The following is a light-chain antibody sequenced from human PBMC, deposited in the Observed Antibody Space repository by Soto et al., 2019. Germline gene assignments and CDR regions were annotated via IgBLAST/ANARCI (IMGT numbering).Light chain of an antibody. J-gene: IGLJ3*02. CDR1: YGSVSTNYF. Sequence: QAVVTQEPSFSVSRGTTVTLTCALNYGSVSTNYFASWYQQTPGQAPRTPIYNTNTRSSGVPDRFSGSNLGSKAALTITGAQADDESDYYCVLYMGNGIWVFGGGTKVTVL. CDR2: NTN. V-gene: IGLV8-61*01. CDR3: VLYMGNGIWV.